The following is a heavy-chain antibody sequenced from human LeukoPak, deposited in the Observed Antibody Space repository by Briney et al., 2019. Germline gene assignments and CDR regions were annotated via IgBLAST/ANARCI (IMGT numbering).Heavy chain of an antibody. Sequence: SVTVSCKASGGTFSSYAISWVRQAPGQGREWMGRIIPMLGIANYARTFQGRVTITADNSTSTAYMELSSLRSEDTAVYYCAGRIVVVPAAIHDDAFDIWGQGTMVTVSS. CDR1: GGTFSSYA. CDR3: AGRIVVVPAAIHDDAFDI. V-gene: IGHV1-69*10. CDR2: IIPMLGIA. D-gene: IGHD2-2*01. J-gene: IGHJ3*02.